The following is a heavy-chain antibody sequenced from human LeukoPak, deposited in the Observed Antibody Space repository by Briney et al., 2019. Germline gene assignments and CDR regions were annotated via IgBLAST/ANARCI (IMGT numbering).Heavy chain of an antibody. D-gene: IGHD3-22*01. J-gene: IGHJ4*02. V-gene: IGHV3-7*01. CDR2: IRQDGSAK. CDR1: GFTFSGFW. Sequence: GGSLRLSCAVSGFTFSGFWMSWSRQAPGKGLEWVANIRQDGSAKYYGDSVEGRLTISRDNAKNSLYLQMNSLRAEDTAVYYCARIDSRGSTWDYWGQGTLVTVSS. CDR3: ARIDSRGSTWDY.